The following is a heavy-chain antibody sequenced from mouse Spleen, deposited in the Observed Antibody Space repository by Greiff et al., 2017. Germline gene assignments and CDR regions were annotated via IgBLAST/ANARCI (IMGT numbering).Heavy chain of an antibody. J-gene: IGHJ4*01. Sequence: DVKLVESGGGLVQPGGSRKLSCAASGFTFSSFGMHWVRQAPEKGLEWVAYISSGSSTIYYADTVKGRFTISRDNPKNTLFLQMTSLRSEDTAMYYCARSRDYYGNRLSMDYWGQGTSVTVSS. CDR2: ISSGSSTI. CDR3: ARSRDYYGNRLSMDY. D-gene: IGHD2-1*01. V-gene: IGHV5-17*02. CDR1: GFTFSSFG.